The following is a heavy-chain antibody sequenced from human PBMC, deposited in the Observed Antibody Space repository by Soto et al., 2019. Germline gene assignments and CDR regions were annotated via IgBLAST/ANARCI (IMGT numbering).Heavy chain of an antibody. CDR2: IWYDGSNK. J-gene: IGHJ6*02. CDR1: GFTFSSYG. CDR3: ERGSGSGGLDV. Sequence: QVQLVESGGAVVQPGRSQRLSCAASGFTFSSYGMHWVRQTPGKGLEWVAVIWYDGSNKYYADSVKGRFTISRDNCKNTLYLQMNSLRAEDTAVYYCERGSGSGGLDVWGQGTTVTVSS. D-gene: IGHD1-26*01. V-gene: IGHV3-33*01.